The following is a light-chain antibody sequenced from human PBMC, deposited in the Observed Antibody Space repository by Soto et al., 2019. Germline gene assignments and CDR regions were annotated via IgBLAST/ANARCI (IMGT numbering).Light chain of an antibody. V-gene: IGKV1-12*01. CDR3: QQGDSFPFT. Sequence: DIQMTQSPSSVSASVGDTVTITCRASQDISSWVAWYQQKPGKAPKLLISAASSLQSGVPTRFSGSGSGTDFTLIISGLQPEDFATYFCQQGDSFPFTLGGGTKVEIK. J-gene: IGKJ4*01. CDR1: QDISSW. CDR2: AAS.